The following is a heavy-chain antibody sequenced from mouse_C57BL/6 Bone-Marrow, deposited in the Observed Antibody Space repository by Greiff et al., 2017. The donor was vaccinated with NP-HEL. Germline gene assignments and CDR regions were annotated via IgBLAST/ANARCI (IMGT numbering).Heavy chain of an antibody. V-gene: IGHV7-3*01. CDR1: GFTFTDYY. CDR2: IRNKANGYTT. CDR3: ARSTVVAPRWYFDV. D-gene: IGHD1-1*01. J-gene: IGHJ1*03. Sequence: EVNLVESGGGLVQPGGSLSLSCAASGFTFTDYYMSWVRQPPGKALEWLGFIRNKANGYTTEYSASVKGRFTISRDNSQSILYLQMNALRAEGSATYYCARSTVVAPRWYFDVWGTGTTVTVSS.